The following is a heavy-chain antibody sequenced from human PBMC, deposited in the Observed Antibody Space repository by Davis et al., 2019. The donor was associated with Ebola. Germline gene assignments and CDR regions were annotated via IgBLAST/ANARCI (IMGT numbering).Heavy chain of an antibody. V-gene: IGHV3-21*01. J-gene: IGHJ4*02. CDR1: GFTFSIYG. Sequence: PGGSLRLSCAASGFTFSIYGMNWVRQAPGKGLEWVSSISGSSSYIFYADSVKGRFTISRDNAKNSLFLQMNSLRAEDTAVYYCARDSGIFGDYYFDSWGQGTLVTVSS. CDR3: ARDSGIFGDYYFDS. D-gene: IGHD3-10*02. CDR2: ISGSSSYI.